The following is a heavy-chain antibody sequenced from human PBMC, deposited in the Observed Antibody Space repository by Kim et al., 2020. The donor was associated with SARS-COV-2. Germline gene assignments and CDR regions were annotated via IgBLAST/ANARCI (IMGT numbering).Heavy chain of an antibody. V-gene: IGHV3-30-3*01. CDR3: AREEAITMIVAVDSWFDP. Sequence: GGSLRLSCAASGFTFSSYAMHWVRQAPGKGLEWVAVISYDGSNKYYADSVKGRFTISRDNSKNTLYLQMNSLRAEDTAVYYCAREEAITMIVAVDSWFDPWGQGTLVTVSS. J-gene: IGHJ5*02. D-gene: IGHD3-22*01. CDR2: ISYDGSNK. CDR1: GFTFSSYA.